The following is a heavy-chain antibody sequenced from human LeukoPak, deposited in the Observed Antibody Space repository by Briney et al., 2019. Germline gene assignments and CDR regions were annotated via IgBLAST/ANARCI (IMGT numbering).Heavy chain of an antibody. D-gene: IGHD5-24*01. CDR3: AKLLGTATTYDS. CDR2: INPDGSQK. J-gene: IGHJ4*02. CDR1: GFTFSGNW. Sequence: GGSLTLSCEASGFTFSGNWMSWVRQAPGKGLEWVARINPDGSQKLYVDSVKGRFTISSDNTKGSLYLQMNSLGAEDTAMYYCAKLLGTATTYDSWGQGTRVTVSS. V-gene: IGHV3-7*01.